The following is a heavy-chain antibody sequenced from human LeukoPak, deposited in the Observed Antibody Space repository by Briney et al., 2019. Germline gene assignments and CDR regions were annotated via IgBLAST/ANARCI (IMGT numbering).Heavy chain of an antibody. CDR1: GFIFNSHW. CDR3: ARVRTEWYIDL. CDR2: IRQDGNEK. D-gene: IGHD2-8*02. Sequence: GGSLRLSCAGSGFIFNSHWMTWVRQAPGMGLEWVGNIRQDGNEKFYGESVRGRFTISRDNAKNSLYLQLNSLRAEDTAIYYCARVRTEWYIDLWGRGTLVAVSP. J-gene: IGHJ2*01. V-gene: IGHV3-7*01.